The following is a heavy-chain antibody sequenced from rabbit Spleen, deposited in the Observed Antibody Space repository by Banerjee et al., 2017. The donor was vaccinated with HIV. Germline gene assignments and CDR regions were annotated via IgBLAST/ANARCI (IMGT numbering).Heavy chain of an antibody. V-gene: IGHV1S45*01. Sequence: QEQLEESGGDLVKPGGTLTLTCTASGFSFSTDYYICWVRQAPGKGLESIACIYGGVIDSTYYATWAKGRFTISKTSSTTVTLQMTRLTAADTATYFCARDTSSSFSSYGMDLWGQGTLVTVS. CDR2: IYGGVIDST. CDR3: ARDTSSSFSSYGMDL. CDR1: GFSFSTDYY. D-gene: IGHD1-1*01. J-gene: IGHJ6*01.